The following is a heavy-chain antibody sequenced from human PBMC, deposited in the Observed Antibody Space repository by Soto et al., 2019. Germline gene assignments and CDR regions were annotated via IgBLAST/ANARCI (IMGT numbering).Heavy chain of an antibody. J-gene: IGHJ5*02. CDR3: ARASRIAARAINWCDP. CDR1: GGSFSGYY. Sequence: SETLSLTCAVYGGSFSGYYWSWIRQPPGKGLEWIGEINHRGSTNYNPSLKSRVTISVDTSKNQFSLKLSSVTAADTAVYYCARASRIAARAINWCDPWGQGTLVTVSS. CDR2: INHRGST. D-gene: IGHD6-6*01. V-gene: IGHV4-34*01.